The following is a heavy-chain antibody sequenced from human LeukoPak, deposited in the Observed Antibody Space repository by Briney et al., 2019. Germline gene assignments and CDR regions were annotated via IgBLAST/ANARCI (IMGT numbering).Heavy chain of an antibody. CDR3: AREVNYYDSSGYSQTYYWYFDL. Sequence: PSETLSLTCTVSGGSISSYYWSWIRQPPGKGLEWIGYIYYSGSTNYNPSLKSRVTISVDMSKNQFSLKLSSVTAADTAVYYCAREVNYYDSSGYSQTYYWYFDLWGRGTLVTVSS. CDR1: GGSISSYY. D-gene: IGHD3-22*01. CDR2: IYYSGST. J-gene: IGHJ2*01. V-gene: IGHV4-59*01.